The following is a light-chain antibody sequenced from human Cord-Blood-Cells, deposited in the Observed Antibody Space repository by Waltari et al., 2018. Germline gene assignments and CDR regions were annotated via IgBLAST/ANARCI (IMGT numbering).Light chain of an antibody. V-gene: IGKV1-39*01. Sequence: DIQMTQSPSSLSASVGDRVTITCRASQSISSYLNWYQQKPGKAPKLLIYAASSLQSGGPSRFSGSGSGTDFTLTISSLQPEDFATYYWQQSYSTSWTFGQGTKVEIK. CDR2: AAS. CDR3: QQSYSTSWT. J-gene: IGKJ1*01. CDR1: QSISSY.